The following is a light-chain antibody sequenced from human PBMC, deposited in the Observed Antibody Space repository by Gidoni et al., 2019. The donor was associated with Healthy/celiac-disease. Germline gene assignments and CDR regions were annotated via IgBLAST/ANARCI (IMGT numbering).Light chain of an antibody. CDR3: QQYYNTPYT. Sequence: DIVMTQSADSLAVSLGERATINCKSSQSLLYSSNNKNYLAWYQQKPGQPPKLRIYWASTRESGVPDRFSGSGSGTDFTLTISSLQAEDVAVYYCQQYYNTPYTFGQGTKLEIK. CDR2: WAS. V-gene: IGKV4-1*01. J-gene: IGKJ2*01. CDR1: QSLLYSSNNKNY.